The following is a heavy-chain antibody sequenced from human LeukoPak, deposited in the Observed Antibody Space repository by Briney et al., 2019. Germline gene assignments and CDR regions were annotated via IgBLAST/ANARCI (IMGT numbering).Heavy chain of an antibody. J-gene: IGHJ4*02. V-gene: IGHV4-34*01. CDR3: AILRLGELSFDY. CDR2: INHSGST. CDR1: GGSFSGYY. Sequence: SETLSLTCAVYGGSFSGYYWSWIRQPPGKGLEGIGEINHSGSTNYNPSLKSRVTISVDKSKNQFSLKLSSVTAADTAVYYCAILRLGELSFDYWGQGTLVTVSS. D-gene: IGHD3-16*02.